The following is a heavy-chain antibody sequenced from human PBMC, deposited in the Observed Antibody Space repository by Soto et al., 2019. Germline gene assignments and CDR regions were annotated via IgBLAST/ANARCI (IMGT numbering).Heavy chain of an antibody. CDR1: GGSVNSDNYY. CDR3: ARVYSNAPEAFDL. Sequence: QVQLQESGPGLVKPLETLSLTCTVSGGSVNSDNYYWSWIRQPPGKGLEWIGYIYHSGRTSYNPSPQTRVTISVNTSRNQHSQKLSSVTAADTAVFYCARVYSNAPEAFDLWGQGALVTVSS. J-gene: IGHJ4*02. V-gene: IGHV4-61*01. CDR2: IYHSGRT. D-gene: IGHD6-13*01.